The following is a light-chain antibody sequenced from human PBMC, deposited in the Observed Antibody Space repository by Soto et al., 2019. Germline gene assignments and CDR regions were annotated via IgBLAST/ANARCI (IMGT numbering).Light chain of an antibody. CDR2: GAS. CDR1: QSVSSN. Sequence: EIVMTQSPATLSVSPGERATLSCRASQSVSSNLAWYQPKPGQAPRLLIYGASTRATGIPARFSGSGSGTEFTLTISSLQSEDFAVYYCQQYNNRPPVTFGQGTRLEIK. CDR3: QQYNNRPPVT. V-gene: IGKV3D-15*01. J-gene: IGKJ5*01.